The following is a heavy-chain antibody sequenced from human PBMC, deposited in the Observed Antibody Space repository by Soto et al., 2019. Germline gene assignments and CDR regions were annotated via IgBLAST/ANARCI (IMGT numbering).Heavy chain of an antibody. J-gene: IGHJ3*02. V-gene: IGHV1-24*01. CDR3: ATHTMVRGVYAFDI. D-gene: IGHD3-10*01. CDR1: GYTLTELS. CDR2: FDPEDGET. Sequence: ASVKVSCKVSGYTLTELSMHWVRQAPGKGLEWMGGFDPEDGETIYAQKFQGRVTMTEDTSTDTAYMELSSLRSEDTVVYYCATHTMVRGVYAFDIWGQGTMVTVSS.